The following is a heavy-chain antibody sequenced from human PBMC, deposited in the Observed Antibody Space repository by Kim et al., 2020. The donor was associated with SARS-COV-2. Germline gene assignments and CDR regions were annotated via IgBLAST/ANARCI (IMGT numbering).Heavy chain of an antibody. Sequence: NPSLKSRVTISVDTSKNQFSLKRSSVAAADTAVYYCAREFEDSGYDYIDYWGQVTLVTVSS. CDR3: AREFEDSGYDYIDY. J-gene: IGHJ4*02. V-gene: IGHV4-34*01. D-gene: IGHD5-12*01.